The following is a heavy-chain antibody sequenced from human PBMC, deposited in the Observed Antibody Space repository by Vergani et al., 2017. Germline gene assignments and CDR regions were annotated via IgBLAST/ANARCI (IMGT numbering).Heavy chain of an antibody. Sequence: QVQLQESGPGLVKPSQTLSLTCTVSGASINNDFYYWHWIRQPAGKGLEWIGRIYVSGITDYNSSLQSRVSMSVDTSKNQFSLTLTSVTAADTAVYYCARDAXDSSGYYFNDAFDIWGQGTMVTVSS. CDR1: GASINNDFYY. CDR2: IYVSGIT. J-gene: IGHJ3*02. D-gene: IGHD3-22*01. V-gene: IGHV4-61*02. CDR3: ARDAXDSSGYYFNDAFDI.